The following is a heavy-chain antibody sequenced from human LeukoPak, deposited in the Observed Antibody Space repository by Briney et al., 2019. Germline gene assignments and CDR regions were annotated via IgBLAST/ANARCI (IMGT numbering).Heavy chain of an antibody. CDR1: GGSLSGAY. Sequence: SETLSLTCTVQGGSLSGAYWTWIRQPPGKGLEWIGEINHSGSTNYNPSLKSRVTISVDTSKNQFSLKLSSVTAADTAVYYCASGGRSRQRVGGYYYVPSYYYYGMDVWGQGTTVTVSS. J-gene: IGHJ6*02. D-gene: IGHD3-22*01. V-gene: IGHV4-34*01. CDR2: INHSGST. CDR3: ASGGRSRQRVGGYYYVPSYYYYGMDV.